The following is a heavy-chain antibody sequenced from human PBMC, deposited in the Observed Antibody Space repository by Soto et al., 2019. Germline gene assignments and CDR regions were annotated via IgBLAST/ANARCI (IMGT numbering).Heavy chain of an antibody. Sequence: EVQLVESGGGLVQPGGSLRLSCADSGFSFSSYWMHWVRQGPGKGLVWVARINTDGSSTNYADSVKGRFTISRDNAKNTLYLQMNSLSAEDTAVYYCPRSPGGYYIDWGQGTMVTVSS. CDR2: INTDGSST. D-gene: IGHD3-9*01. J-gene: IGHJ3*01. V-gene: IGHV3-74*01. CDR3: PRSPGGYYID. CDR1: GFSFSSYW.